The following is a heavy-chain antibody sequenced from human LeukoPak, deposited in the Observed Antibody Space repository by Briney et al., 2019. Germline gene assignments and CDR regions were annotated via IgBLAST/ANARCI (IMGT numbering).Heavy chain of an antibody. CDR3: ARFGYVAAVGV. J-gene: IGHJ4*02. D-gene: IGHD2-15*01. V-gene: IGHV3-7*01. Sequence: PGGSLRLSCAASGFSFSAYWMTWVRQAPGTGLEWVANINPAGSETYYVDPVKGRFSISRDNAKNLVYLQMSSLRAEDTAVYHCARFGYVAAVGVWGQGTPVTVSS. CDR2: INPAGSET. CDR1: GFSFSAYW.